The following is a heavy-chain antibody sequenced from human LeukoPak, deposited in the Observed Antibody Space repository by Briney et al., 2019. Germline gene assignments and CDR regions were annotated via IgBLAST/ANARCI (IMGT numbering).Heavy chain of an antibody. CDR3: ASKNDAFDI. CDR1: GYTFTEYF. Sequence: ASLKVSCKASGYTFTEYFMHWLRQAPGQGLEWMGWINPYSGGTSYAQKFQGRVTMTRDMSTSTVYMELSSLRSEDTAVYYCASKNDAFDIWGQGTMVTVSS. CDR2: INPYSGGT. V-gene: IGHV1-2*02. J-gene: IGHJ3*02.